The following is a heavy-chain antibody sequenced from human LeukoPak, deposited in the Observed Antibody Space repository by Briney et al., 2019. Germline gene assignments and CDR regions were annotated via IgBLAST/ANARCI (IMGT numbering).Heavy chain of an antibody. D-gene: IGHD3-9*01. CDR3: ARFLTGYSYVDY. Sequence: SETLSLTCTVSGGSISSYYWSWIRQPPGKGLEWIGYIYYSGSTNYNPSLKSRVTISVDTSKNQFSLKLSSVTAADTAVYYCARFLTGYSYVDYWGQGTPVTVSS. CDR1: GGSISSYY. CDR2: IYYSGST. J-gene: IGHJ4*02. V-gene: IGHV4-59*01.